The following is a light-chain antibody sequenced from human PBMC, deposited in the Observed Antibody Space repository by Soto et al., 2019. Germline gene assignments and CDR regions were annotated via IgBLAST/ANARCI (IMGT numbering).Light chain of an antibody. CDR3: CAWYNSLNGYV. CDR1: SSNIGSNS. V-gene: IGLV1-44*01. J-gene: IGLJ1*01. CDR2: SNN. Sequence: QSVLTQPPSVSGTPGQRVTISCSGSSSNIGSNSVSWYQQLPRTAPNHLIYSNNQQPSGGPDHFSGSNTCTSAALAISGLQSADEAAYYCCAWYNSLNGYVFGTGTKVTVL.